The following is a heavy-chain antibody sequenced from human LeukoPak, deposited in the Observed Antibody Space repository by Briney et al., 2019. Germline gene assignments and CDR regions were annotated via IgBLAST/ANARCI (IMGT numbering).Heavy chain of an antibody. V-gene: IGHV3-7*02. CDR2: IKQDGGEK. J-gene: IGHJ4*02. Sequence: PGGSLRLSCAASGFTFSSYWMSWVRQAPGKGLEWVASIKQDGGEKDYVDSVKGRFTISRDNAKNSLYLQMNSLRAKDTAVYYCATYSSSWGRIDYWGQGTLVTVSS. D-gene: IGHD6-13*01. CDR1: GFTFSSYW. CDR3: ATYSSSWGRIDY.